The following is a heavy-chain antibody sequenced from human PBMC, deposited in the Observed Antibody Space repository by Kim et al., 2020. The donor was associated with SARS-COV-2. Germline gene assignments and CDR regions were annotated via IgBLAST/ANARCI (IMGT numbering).Heavy chain of an antibody. CDR3: ARDSTMVQGVIIGASYGMDV. Sequence: RFTISRDNSKNTLYLQMNSLRAEETAVYYCARDSTMVQGVIIGASYGMDVWGQGTTVTVSS. J-gene: IGHJ6*02. V-gene: IGHV3-30*01. D-gene: IGHD3-10*01.